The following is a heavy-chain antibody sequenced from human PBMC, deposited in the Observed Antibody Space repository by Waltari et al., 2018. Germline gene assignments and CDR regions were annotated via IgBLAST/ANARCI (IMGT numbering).Heavy chain of an antibody. CDR3: AIASGYCWYDY. CDR2: MNPNSGNT. CDR1: GSTIPLYD. Sequence: VQLVAAAAEVKNPGASVMGSGKQYGSTIPLYDLHWVLQATGQGREWMGWMNPNSGNTGYAQKFQGRVTMTSNSSIRTGYMEPRSCRSEDTAVYYCAIASGYCWYDYWGQGTLVTVSS. D-gene: IGHD2-8*02. V-gene: IGHV1-8*01. J-gene: IGHJ4*02.